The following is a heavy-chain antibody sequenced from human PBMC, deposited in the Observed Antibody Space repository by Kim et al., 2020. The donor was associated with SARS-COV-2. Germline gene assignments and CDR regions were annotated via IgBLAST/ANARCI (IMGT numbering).Heavy chain of an antibody. D-gene: IGHD3-10*01. CDR3: AKMGDLLWFGESRY. CDR1: GFTFSSYA. Sequence: GGSLRLSCAASGFTFSSYAMSWVRQAPGKGLEWVSAISGSGGSTYYADSVKGRFTISRDNSKNTLYLQMNSLRAEDTAVYYCAKMGDLLWFGESRYWGQGTLVTVSS. CDR2: ISGSGGST. J-gene: IGHJ4*02. V-gene: IGHV3-23*01.